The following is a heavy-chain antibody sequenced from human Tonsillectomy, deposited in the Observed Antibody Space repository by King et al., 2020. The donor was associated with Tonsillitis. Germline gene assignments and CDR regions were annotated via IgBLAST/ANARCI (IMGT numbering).Heavy chain of an antibody. J-gene: IGHJ6*02. CDR2: IYNGGST. CDR3: ASGAAYYYYGMDV. D-gene: IGHD1-26*01. V-gene: IGHV3-53*04. CDR1: GFTVSNNY. Sequence: VQLVETGGGLVQPGGSLRLSCAASGFTVSNNYMSWVRQAPGKGLEWVSVIYNGGSTHYADSVKGRFTISRHNSNNTLYLQMNSLRAEDTAVYYCASGAAYYYYGMDVWGQGTTVTVSS.